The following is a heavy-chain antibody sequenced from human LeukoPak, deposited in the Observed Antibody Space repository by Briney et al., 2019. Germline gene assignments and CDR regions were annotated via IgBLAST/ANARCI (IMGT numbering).Heavy chain of an antibody. CDR2: IYSGGST. Sequence: GGSLRLSCAASGFTVSSNYMSWVRQAPGKGLEWVSVIYSGGSTYYADSVKGRFTISRDNSKNTLYLQMNSLRAEDTAVYYCAKGQSYGPGLGYFDYWGQGTLVTVSS. CDR1: GFTVSSNY. D-gene: IGHD3-10*01. J-gene: IGHJ4*02. V-gene: IGHV3-66*01. CDR3: AKGQSYGPGLGYFDY.